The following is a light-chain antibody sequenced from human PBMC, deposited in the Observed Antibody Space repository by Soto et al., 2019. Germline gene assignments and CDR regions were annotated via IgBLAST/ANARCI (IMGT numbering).Light chain of an antibody. Sequence: AIQMTQSPSSLSASVGDRVTITCRASQGIRNDLGWYQQKPGKAPKLLIYAASSLQSGVPSRFSGSGSGTDFTLKISRVEAEDVGVYCCMQSLQSPRTCGQGTKVAIK. CDR2: AAS. J-gene: IGKJ2*01. CDR1: QGIRND. V-gene: IGKV1-6*01. CDR3: MQSLQSPRT.